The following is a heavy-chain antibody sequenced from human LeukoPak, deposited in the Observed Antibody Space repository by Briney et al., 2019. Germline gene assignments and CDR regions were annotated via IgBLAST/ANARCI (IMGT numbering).Heavy chain of an antibody. V-gene: IGHV4-59*11. CDR2: IYYSGST. CDR3: VRQGMWNWYFDL. J-gene: IGHJ2*01. Sequence: SDTLSLTCTVSGGSISSQYWSWIRQPPGKGLEWIGYIYYSGSTNYNPSLKSRVTISVDTSKNQFSLKLSSVTAADTAVYYCVRQGMWNWYFDLWGRGTLVTVSS. CDR1: GGSISSQY. D-gene: IGHD1-14*01.